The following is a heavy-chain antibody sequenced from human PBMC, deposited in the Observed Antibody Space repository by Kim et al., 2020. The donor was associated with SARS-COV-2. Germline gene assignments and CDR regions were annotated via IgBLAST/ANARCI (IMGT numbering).Heavy chain of an antibody. Sequence: TSYAYSVKGRFTISRDNAKNTLYLQMNSLRAEDTAVYYCAPSTQYGNFDYWGQGTLVTVSS. D-gene: IGHD4-17*01. CDR3: APSTQYGNFDY. V-gene: IGHV3-74*01. CDR2: T. J-gene: IGHJ4*02.